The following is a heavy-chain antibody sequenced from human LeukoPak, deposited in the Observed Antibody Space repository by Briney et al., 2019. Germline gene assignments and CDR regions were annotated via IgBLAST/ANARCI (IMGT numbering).Heavy chain of an antibody. V-gene: IGHV4-59*12. CDR2: VHYSGST. CDR3: ARGTPGYSSGRVLDY. CDR1: GGSIGTYY. D-gene: IGHD6-19*01. J-gene: IGHJ4*02. Sequence: SETLSLTCTVSGGSIGTYYWSWIRQPPGRGLEWIGYVHYSGSTRYSPSLKGRVTISVDTSKNQFSLKLSSVTAADTAVYYCARGTPGYSSGRVLDYWGQGTLVTVSS.